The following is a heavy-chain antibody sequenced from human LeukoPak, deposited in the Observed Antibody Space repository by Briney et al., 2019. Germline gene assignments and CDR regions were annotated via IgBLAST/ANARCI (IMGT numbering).Heavy chain of an antibody. CDR3: AREITWELLGYFDY. CDR2: IWYDGSNK. J-gene: IGHJ4*02. V-gene: IGHV3-33*08. CDR1: GFTFSSYG. Sequence: GGSLRLSCVASGFTFSSYGMHWVRQAPGKGLEWVAVIWYDGSNKHYADSVKGRFTISRDNSKNTLYLQMNSLRAEDTAVYYCAREITWELLGYFDYWGQGTLVTVSS. D-gene: IGHD1-26*01.